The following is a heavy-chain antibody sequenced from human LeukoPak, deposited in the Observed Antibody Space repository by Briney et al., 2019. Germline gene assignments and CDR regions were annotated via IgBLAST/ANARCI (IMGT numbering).Heavy chain of an antibody. Sequence: GESLKISCKGSGYSFTSYWISWVRQMPGKGQECMGIIYPGDSDTRYNPSFQGQVTISVDKSISTAYLHWSSLRATDTAMYYCARIPIVGATRGWFDPWGQGTLVTVSS. J-gene: IGHJ5*02. V-gene: IGHV5-51*01. CDR3: ARIPIVGATRGWFDP. D-gene: IGHD1-26*01. CDR1: GYSFTSYW. CDR2: IYPGDSDT.